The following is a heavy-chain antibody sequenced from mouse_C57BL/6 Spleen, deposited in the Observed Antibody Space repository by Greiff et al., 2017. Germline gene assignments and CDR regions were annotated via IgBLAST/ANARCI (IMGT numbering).Heavy chain of an antibody. D-gene: IGHD1-1*01. Sequence: EVKLVESGGGLVKPGGSLKLSCAASGFTFSDYGMHWVRQAPEKGLEWVAYISSGSSTIYYADTVKGRFTISRDNAKNTLFLQMTSLRYEDTAMYYCARHYGSSYNFDYWGQGTTLTVSS. CDR3: ARHYGSSYNFDY. CDR2: ISSGSSTI. CDR1: GFTFSDYG. V-gene: IGHV5-17*01. J-gene: IGHJ2*01.